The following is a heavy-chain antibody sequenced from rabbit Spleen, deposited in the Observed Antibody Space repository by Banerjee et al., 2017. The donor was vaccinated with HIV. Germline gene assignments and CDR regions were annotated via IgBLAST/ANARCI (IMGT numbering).Heavy chain of an antibody. D-gene: IGHD8-1*01. V-gene: IGHV1S7*01. Sequence: HLKESGGGLVQPGGSLKLSCTASGFTLSSYYMNWVRQAPGKGLEWIGYIDPVFGITYYANWVNGRFSISRENAQNTVFLQMTSLTDADTATYFCARDGAGGSYFALWGQGTLVTVS. J-gene: IGHJ6*01. CDR3: ARDGAGGSYFAL. CDR1: GFTLSSYY. CDR2: IDPVFGIT.